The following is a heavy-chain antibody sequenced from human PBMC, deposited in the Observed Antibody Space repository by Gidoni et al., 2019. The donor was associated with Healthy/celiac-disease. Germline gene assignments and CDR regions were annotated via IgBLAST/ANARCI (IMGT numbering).Heavy chain of an antibody. CDR3: ARDRVLELGSDYYYYMDV. CDR1: GGSISSGSYY. Sequence: QVQLQESGPGLVKPSQPLSLTCTVSGGSISSGSYYWSWIRQPAGKGLEWIGRIYTSGSTNYNPSLKSRVTISVDTSKNQFSLKLSSVTAADTAVYYCARDRVLELGSDYYYYMDVWGKGTTVTVSS. J-gene: IGHJ6*03. V-gene: IGHV4-61*02. D-gene: IGHD1-7*01. CDR2: IYTSGST.